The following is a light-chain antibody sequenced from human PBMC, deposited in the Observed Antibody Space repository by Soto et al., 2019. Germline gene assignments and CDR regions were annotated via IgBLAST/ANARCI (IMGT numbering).Light chain of an antibody. CDR2: GAS. V-gene: IGKV3-20*01. CDR3: QQSGTSPPVA. CDR1: QSVSSDY. Sequence: EIVLTQSPDTLSLSPGERATLSCRASQSVSSDYLVWYQQKPGQAPRLLIYGASRRATGIPDRFSGSGSGTDFILTISRLEPEDFAVYYCQQSGTSPPVAFGGGTKVEIK. J-gene: IGKJ4*01.